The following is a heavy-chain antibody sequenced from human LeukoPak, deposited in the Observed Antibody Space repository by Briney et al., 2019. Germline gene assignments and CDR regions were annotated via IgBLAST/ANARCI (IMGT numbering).Heavy chain of an antibody. CDR2: IYTSGGT. V-gene: IGHV4-4*07. D-gene: IGHD3-10*01. J-gene: IGHJ4*02. CDR1: GGSISSYY. Sequence: SETLSLTCTVSGGSISSYYWSWIRQPAGKGLEWIGRIYTSGGTNYNPSLKSRVTMSVDTSKNQFSLKLSSVTAADTAVYYCARDQEVGYYYGSGSYSFDYWGQGTLVTVSS. CDR3: ARDQEVGYYYGSGSYSFDY.